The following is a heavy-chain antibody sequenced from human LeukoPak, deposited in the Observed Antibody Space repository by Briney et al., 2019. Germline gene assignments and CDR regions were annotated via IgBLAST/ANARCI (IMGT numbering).Heavy chain of an antibody. CDR3: ARKHVVVVAATLLNYFDY. CDR2: IYHSGST. J-gene: IGHJ4*02. CDR1: GYSISSGYY. V-gene: IGHV4-38-2*02. D-gene: IGHD2-15*01. Sequence: SETLSLTCTVSGYSISSGYYWGWIRQPPGKGLEWIGSIYHSGSTYYNPSLKSRVTISVDTSKDQFSLKLSSVTAADTAVYYCARKHVVVVAATLLNYFDYWGQGTLVTVSS.